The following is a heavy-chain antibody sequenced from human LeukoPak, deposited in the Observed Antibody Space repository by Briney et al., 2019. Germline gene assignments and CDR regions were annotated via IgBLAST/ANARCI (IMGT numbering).Heavy chain of an antibody. J-gene: IGHJ6*02. CDR2: ISYDGSTN. D-gene: IGHD6-13*01. Sequence: GGSLRLSCAASGFTFSSYALHWVRQAPGKGLEWVAVISYDGSTNYYADSVKGRFTISRDNSKNTLYLQMNSLRAEDTAVYYCARDAGAARYHGMDVWGQGTTVTVPS. CDR1: GFTFSSYA. V-gene: IGHV3-30*04. CDR3: ARDAGAARYHGMDV.